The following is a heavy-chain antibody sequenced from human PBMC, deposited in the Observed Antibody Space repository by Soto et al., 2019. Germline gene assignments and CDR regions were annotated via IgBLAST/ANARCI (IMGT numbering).Heavy chain of an antibody. J-gene: IGHJ4*02. CDR1: GFKFSNYA. CDR2: ISATGGGT. Sequence: SLTLSCAASGFKFSNYAMSWVRQAPGKGLEWVSLISATGGGTYYADSVKGRFTISRDNSHNALYLHVHSLTAEDTAVYYCAKDRRAGGNSAFYFDFWGQGAQVTVSS. CDR3: AKDRRAGGNSAFYFDF. V-gene: IGHV3-23*01. D-gene: IGHD3-16*01.